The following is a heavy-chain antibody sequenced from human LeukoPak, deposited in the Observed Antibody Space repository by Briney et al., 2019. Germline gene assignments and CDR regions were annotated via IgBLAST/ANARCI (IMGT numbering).Heavy chain of an antibody. J-gene: IGHJ2*01. Sequence: QAGGSLRLSCAASGFTFSSYAMSWVRQAPGKGLEWVSGISGSGGRTYYADSVKGRFTISRDNSKNTLYLQMNSLRAEDTAVYYCAKSHLDPSWYFDLWGRGTLVTVSS. V-gene: IGHV3-23*01. CDR2: ISGSGGRT. CDR3: AKSHLDPSWYFDL. CDR1: GFTFSSYA.